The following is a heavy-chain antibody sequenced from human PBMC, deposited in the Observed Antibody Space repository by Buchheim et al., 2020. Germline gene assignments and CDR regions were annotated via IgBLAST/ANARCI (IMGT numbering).Heavy chain of an antibody. CDR1: GFTFSSYA. J-gene: IGHJ4*02. V-gene: IGHV3-30-3*01. Sequence: QVQLVESGGGVVQPGRSLRLSCAASGFTFSSYAMHWVRQAPGKGLEWVAVISYDGSNKYYEDSVKGRLTISRDNSKNTLYLQMNSLRAEDTAVYYCARAPEYSSSGSGWSTDYWGQGTL. CDR2: ISYDGSNK. D-gene: IGHD6-6*01. CDR3: ARAPEYSSSGSGWSTDY.